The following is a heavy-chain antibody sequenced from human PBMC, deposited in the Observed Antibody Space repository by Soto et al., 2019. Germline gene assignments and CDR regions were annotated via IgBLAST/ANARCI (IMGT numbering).Heavy chain of an antibody. J-gene: IGHJ4*02. Sequence: GGTLRLSCAASGFTFSSYSMNWVRQAPGKGLEWVSSISSSSSYIYYADSVKGRFTISRDNTKNSLYLQMNSLRAEDTAVYYCARERDALLNFNYGDYFDYWGQGTLVTVSS. CDR1: GFTFSSYS. D-gene: IGHD4-17*01. V-gene: IGHV3-21*01. CDR2: ISSSSSYI. CDR3: ARERDALLNFNYGDYFDY.